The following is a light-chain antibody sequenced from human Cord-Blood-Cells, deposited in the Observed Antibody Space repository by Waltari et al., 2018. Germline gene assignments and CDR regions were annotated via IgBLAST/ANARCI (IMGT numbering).Light chain of an antibody. Sequence: QSALTQPPSASGTPGQSVTIACPRTSSDVGGYNYVYWYQQHPGKAPKLMIYEVNKRPSGVPDRCTGSKSGNTASLTVSGLQAEDEADYYCSSYAGSNNLVFGGGTKLTVL. CDR3: SSYAGSNNLV. J-gene: IGLJ3*02. V-gene: IGLV2-8*01. CDR2: EVN. CDR1: SSDVGGYNY.